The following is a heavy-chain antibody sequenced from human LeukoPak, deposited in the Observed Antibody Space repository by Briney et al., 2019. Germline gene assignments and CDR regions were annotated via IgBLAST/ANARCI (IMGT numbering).Heavy chain of an antibody. CDR3: ARGDTLSDLNAFDL. CDR2: ITVSSST. CDR1: GFTCSTYT. V-gene: IGHV3-48*02. J-gene: IGHJ3*01. Sequence: PGGSLRLSCAASGFTCSTYTMNWVRQAPGKGLEWLSYITVSSSTYYADSVQGRFTISRDNAKNSLYLQMNRLRDEDTAVYYCARGDTLSDLNAFDLWGQGTMVTVSS.